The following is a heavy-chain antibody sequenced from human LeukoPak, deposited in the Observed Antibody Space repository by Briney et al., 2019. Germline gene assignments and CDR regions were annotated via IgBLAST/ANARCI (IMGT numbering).Heavy chain of an antibody. Sequence: SETLSLTCTVSDGSISSYYWSWIRQPPGKGLEWIGYIYYSGSTNYNPSLKSRVTISVDTSKNHFSLKLSSVTAADTAVYYCARDFRGGYDFWSGYYTPYYFDYWGQGTLVTVSP. CDR2: IYYSGST. D-gene: IGHD3-3*01. J-gene: IGHJ4*02. CDR3: ARDFRGGYDFWSGYYTPYYFDY. CDR1: DGSISSYY. V-gene: IGHV4-59*12.